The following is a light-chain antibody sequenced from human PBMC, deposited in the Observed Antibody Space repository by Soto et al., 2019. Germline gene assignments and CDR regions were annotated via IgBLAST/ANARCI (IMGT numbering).Light chain of an antibody. V-gene: IGLV2-14*01. CDR3: SSYSSSTIRV. J-gene: IGLJ1*01. CDR1: SSDVGGYNY. Sequence: QSALTQPASVSGSPGQSITISCTGTSSDVGGYNYVSWYQHHPGKAPKLMIYEVTNRPSGISNRFSGSKSGNTASLSISGLQAEEEADYYCSSYSSSTIRVFGTGTKVTV. CDR2: EVT.